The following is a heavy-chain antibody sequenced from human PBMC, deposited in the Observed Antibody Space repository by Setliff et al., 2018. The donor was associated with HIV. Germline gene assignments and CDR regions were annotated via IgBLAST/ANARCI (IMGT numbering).Heavy chain of an antibody. J-gene: IGHJ4*02. CDR2: INHSGST. V-gene: IGHV4-34*01. CDR3: ATYAAGEGGRGH. Sequence: SETLSLTCTIYGGSFSGNHWSWIRQSPGNGLEWIGEINHSGSTNYNPSLKSRVIISIDTSKKQFSLKLTSVTAADTATYYCATYAAGEGGRGHWGQGTLVTVSS. CDR1: GGSFSGNH. D-gene: IGHD2-15*01.